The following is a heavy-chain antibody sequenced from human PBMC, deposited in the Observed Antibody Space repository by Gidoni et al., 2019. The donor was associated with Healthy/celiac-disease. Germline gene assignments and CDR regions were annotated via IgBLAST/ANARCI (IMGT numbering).Heavy chain of an antibody. D-gene: IGHD2-21*02. CDR1: GYTFTSYF. V-gene: IGHV1-46*01. J-gene: IGHJ6*02. Sequence: QVQLVQSGAEVKKSGASVKVSCMASGYTFTSYFIHWVRQAPGQGLEWMGIINPSGGSTSYAQKFQGRVTMTRNTSTSTVYMELSSLRSEDTAVYYCARDGGGDRERRPYYYYYGMDVWGQGTTVTVSS. CDR2: INPSGGST. CDR3: ARDGGGDRERRPYYYYYGMDV.